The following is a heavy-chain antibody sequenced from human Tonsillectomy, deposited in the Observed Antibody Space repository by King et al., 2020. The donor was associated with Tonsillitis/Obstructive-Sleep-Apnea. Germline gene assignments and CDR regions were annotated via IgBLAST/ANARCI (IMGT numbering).Heavy chain of an antibody. V-gene: IGHV4-4*02. Sequence: LQLQESGPGLVKPSGTLSLTCAVSGGPISSSNWWSWVRQPPGKGLEWIGGIYHSGSTNYNSSLKSRVTISVDKSKNQFSLQLSSVTAADTAVYYCARGTPPQYYDFWSGYYFDYWGQGTLVTVSS. CDR1: GGPISSSNW. D-gene: IGHD3-3*01. J-gene: IGHJ4*02. CDR2: IYHSGST. CDR3: ARGTPPQYYDFWSGYYFDY.